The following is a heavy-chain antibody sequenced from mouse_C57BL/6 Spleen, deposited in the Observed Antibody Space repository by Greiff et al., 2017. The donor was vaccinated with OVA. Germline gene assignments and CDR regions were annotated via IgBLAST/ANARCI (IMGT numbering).Heavy chain of an antibody. Sequence: VKLQQPGAELVKPGASVKLSCKASGYTFTSYWMHWVKQRPGQGLEWIGMIHPNSGSTNYNEKFKSKATLTVDKSSSTAYMQLSSLTSEDSAVYYCARVEGLRIYYAMDYWGQGTSVTVSS. CDR2: IHPNSGST. CDR3: ARVEGLRIYYAMDY. V-gene: IGHV1-64*01. CDR1: GYTFTSYW. J-gene: IGHJ4*01. D-gene: IGHD2-4*01.